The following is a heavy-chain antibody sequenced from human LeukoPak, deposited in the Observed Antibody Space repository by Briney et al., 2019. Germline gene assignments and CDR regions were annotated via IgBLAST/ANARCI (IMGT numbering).Heavy chain of an antibody. CDR3: AREALGMATIDY. Sequence: SETLSLTCTVSRGSICSGDYYWSWIRHPPGKGLEWLGYIYYTGSTYYNPSLKSRVTISVDTSKNQFSLKLTSVTAADTAVYYCAREALGMATIDYWGQGTLVTVSS. J-gene: IGHJ4*02. V-gene: IGHV4-30-4*01. D-gene: IGHD5-12*01. CDR2: IYYTGST. CDR1: RGSICSGDYY.